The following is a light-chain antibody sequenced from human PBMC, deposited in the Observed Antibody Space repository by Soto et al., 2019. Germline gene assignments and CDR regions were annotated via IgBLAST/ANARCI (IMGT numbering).Light chain of an antibody. CDR1: NIGTKS. CDR3: QVWDSSRDQPV. CDR2: DDS. J-gene: IGLJ3*02. V-gene: IGLV3-21*02. Sequence: SYELTQPPSVSVAPGQTARIPCGGNNIGTKSVHWYQQNPGQAPVVVVYDDSDRPSGIPERFSGSNSGNSATLTIRGVEAGDEADYYCQVWDSSRDQPVFGGGTKLTVL.